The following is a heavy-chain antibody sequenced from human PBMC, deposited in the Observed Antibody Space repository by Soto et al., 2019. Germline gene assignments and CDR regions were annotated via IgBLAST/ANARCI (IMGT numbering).Heavy chain of an antibody. CDR3: ARDRLMATAGTARHYFGLDV. V-gene: IGHV4-31*03. CDR2: IYYSGNT. J-gene: IGHJ6*04. D-gene: IGHD5-18*01. Sequence: SETMSLPYTFSGFSIRSGFYYWRWVRQNPRRGLEWIGNIYYSGNTDYNPSLKSRLTISVDTSKNQFSLNLSSVTAADTAVYYCARDRLMATAGTARHYFGLDVWGKGTKVTVSS. CDR1: GFSIRSGFYY.